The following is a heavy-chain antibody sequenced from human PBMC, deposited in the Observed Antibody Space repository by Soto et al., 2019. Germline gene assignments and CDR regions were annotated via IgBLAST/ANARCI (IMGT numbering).Heavy chain of an antibody. CDR3: ARDLYCSSTDCYAPFDY. Sequence: GGSLRLSCAASGFTFSSHLMHWVRQAPGKGLEYVSSISRNGDSTYYADSVKGRFAISRDNSHNTLYLQLGSLRAEDMAVYYCARDLYCSSTDCYAPFDYWGQGTLVTVSS. CDR1: GFTFSSHL. J-gene: IGHJ4*02. V-gene: IGHV3-64*02. D-gene: IGHD2-2*01. CDR2: ISRNGDST.